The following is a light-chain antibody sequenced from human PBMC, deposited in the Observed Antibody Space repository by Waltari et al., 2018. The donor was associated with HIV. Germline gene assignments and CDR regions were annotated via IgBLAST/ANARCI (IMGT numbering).Light chain of an antibody. V-gene: IGKV1-16*02. J-gene: IGKJ1*01. CDR3: QQYNSYPWT. CDR1: QDISNY. Sequence: DTQMPQSPSSLSASVGDRVTITCRASQDISNYLAWFQQKPGKAPTSLIYGASTLQSGVPPKFSGSGSGTDFTLTISRLQPEDSATYYCQQYNSYPWTFGQGTKVEIK. CDR2: GAS.